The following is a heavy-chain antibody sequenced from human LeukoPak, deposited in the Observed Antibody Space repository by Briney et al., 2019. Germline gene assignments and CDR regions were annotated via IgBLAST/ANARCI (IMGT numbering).Heavy chain of an antibody. J-gene: IGHJ4*02. CDR2: VSGSGGNI. Sequence: GGSLRLSCAASGFTFSSYTMSWVRQAPGKGLEWVSGVSGSGGNIHYADSVKGRFTISRDNSKNTLYLQMSSLGAEDTAVYYCAASLPNIVVVPATKGPFGYWGQGALVTVSS. CDR1: GFTFSSYT. D-gene: IGHD2-2*01. CDR3: AASLPNIVVVPATKGPFGY. V-gene: IGHV3-23*01.